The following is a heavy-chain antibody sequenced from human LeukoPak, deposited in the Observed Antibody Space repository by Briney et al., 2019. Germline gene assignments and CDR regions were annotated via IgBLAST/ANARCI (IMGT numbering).Heavy chain of an antibody. CDR2: ISYDGSNK. D-gene: IGHD1-26*01. J-gene: IGHJ5*02. Sequence: PGRSLRLSCAASGFTFSSYAMHWVRQAPGKGLEWVAVISYDGSNKYYADSVKGRFTCSRDNSKNTLYLQMTSLRPEDTAVYYCTRGLGAIRGGWFDPWGQGTLVTVSS. V-gene: IGHV3-30-3*01. CDR3: TRGLGAIRGGWFDP. CDR1: GFTFSSYA.